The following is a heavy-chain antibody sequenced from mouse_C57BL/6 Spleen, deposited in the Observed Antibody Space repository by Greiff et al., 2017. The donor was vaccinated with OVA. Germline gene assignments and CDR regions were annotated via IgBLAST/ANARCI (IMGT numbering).Heavy chain of an antibody. CDR1: GFTFSDYG. V-gene: IGHV5-17*01. J-gene: IGHJ4*01. CDR2: ISSGSSTI. CDR3: ANVNCGYAMDY. D-gene: IGHD4-1*01. Sequence: DVMLVESGGGLVKPGGSLKLSCAASGFTFSDYGMHWVRQAPEKGLEWVAYISSGSSTIYYADTVKGRFTISRDNAKNTLFLQMTSLRSEDTAMYYCANVNCGYAMDYWGQGTSVTVSS.